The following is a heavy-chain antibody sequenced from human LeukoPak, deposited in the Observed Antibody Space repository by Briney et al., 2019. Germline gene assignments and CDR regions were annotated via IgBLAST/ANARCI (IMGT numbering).Heavy chain of an antibody. V-gene: IGHV4-39*07. CDR1: GGSISSNSFY. CDR2: IYYSGST. J-gene: IGHJ1*01. Sequence: SETLSLTCSVSGGSISSNSFYWGWIRQPPGKGLEWIGSIYYSGSTYYNPSLRSRVTISVDTSKNQFSLKLTSVTAADTAVYYCASFYDSSGYFQHWGQGTLVTVSS. D-gene: IGHD3-22*01. CDR3: ASFYDSSGYFQH.